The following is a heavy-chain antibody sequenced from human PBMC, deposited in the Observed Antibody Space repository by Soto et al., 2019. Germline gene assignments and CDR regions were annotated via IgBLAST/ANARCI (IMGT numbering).Heavy chain of an antibody. CDR3: ARGFGSSWYYFDY. Sequence: PSETLSLTCTVSGDSISCFYWTWIRQPPGKGLEWIGYVYYSGTTTYNPSLKSRVTISVDTSKNQFSLKLTSVTAADTALYYCARGFGSSWYYFDYWGRGTLVTVSS. D-gene: IGHD6-13*01. V-gene: IGHV4-59*01. J-gene: IGHJ4*02. CDR2: VYYSGTT. CDR1: GDSISCFY.